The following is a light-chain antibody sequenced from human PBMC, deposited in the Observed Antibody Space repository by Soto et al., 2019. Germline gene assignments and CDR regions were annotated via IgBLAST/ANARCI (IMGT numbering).Light chain of an antibody. CDR2: DAS. V-gene: IGKV1-5*01. CDR3: QQYNSYPWT. Sequence: DIQMTQSPSTLSASVGDRVTITCRASQSISSWLAWYQQKPGKAPKLLIYDASSLESGVPSRFSGSGSGTEFTLTISRRQPDDFATYYCQQYNSYPWTFGQGTKVEIK. J-gene: IGKJ1*01. CDR1: QSISSW.